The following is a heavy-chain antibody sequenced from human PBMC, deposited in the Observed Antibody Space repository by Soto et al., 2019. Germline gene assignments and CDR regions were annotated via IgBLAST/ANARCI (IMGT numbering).Heavy chain of an antibody. J-gene: IGHJ4*02. V-gene: IGHV4-30-4*01. CDR1: GGSISSGGYS. Sequence: SETLCITCTFSGGSISSGGYSWSWIRQPPGKGLEWIGYIYYSGSTYYNPSLKSRVTISVDTSKNQFSLKLSSVTAADTAVYYCARELVGIDYFDYWGQGTLVTVSS. CDR3: ARELVGIDYFDY. CDR2: IYYSGST. D-gene: IGHD2-15*01.